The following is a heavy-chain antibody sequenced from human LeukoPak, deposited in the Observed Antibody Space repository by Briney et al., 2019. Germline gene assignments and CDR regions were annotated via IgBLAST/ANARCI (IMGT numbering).Heavy chain of an antibody. Sequence: LAGGSLRLSCATFGFAFSDYWMTWVRQVPGKGLEWVANINREGNEKYYVDSVTGRFTISRDNAKNSVDLQMDSLRVEDTAVYYCARVGTWELQRVFDFWGQGTLVTVSS. CDR3: ARVGTWELQRVFDF. D-gene: IGHD1-26*01. CDR2: INREGNEK. CDR1: GFAFSDYW. J-gene: IGHJ4*02. V-gene: IGHV3-7*01.